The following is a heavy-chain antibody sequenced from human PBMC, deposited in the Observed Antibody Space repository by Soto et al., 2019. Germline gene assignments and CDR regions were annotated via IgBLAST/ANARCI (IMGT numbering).Heavy chain of an antibody. V-gene: IGHV1-18*04. J-gene: IGHJ4*02. CDR1: GYPFTTYG. D-gene: IGHD4-17*01. Sequence: ASVKLSFQASGYPFTTYGFSWLRQAPGQGLEWMGWISTSNSNTNYAQRFQGRVTMTTDTSTSTVYMELRSMRSDDTAIYYCERQTVTTIDYWGQGTLVTVSS. CDR3: ERQTVTTIDY. CDR2: ISTSNSNT.